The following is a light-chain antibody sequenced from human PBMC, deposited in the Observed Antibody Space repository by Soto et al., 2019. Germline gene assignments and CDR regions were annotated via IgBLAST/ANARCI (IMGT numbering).Light chain of an antibody. CDR1: SSNIGAGYD. J-gene: IGLJ2*01. Sequence: QSVLTQPPSVSGAPGQRVTISCTGSSSNIGAGYDVHWYQQLPGTAPKLLIYRTINRPSGVPDRFSGSKSGTSASLAITGLQAEDEADYYCQSYDSSLSGSVFGGGTKLTVL. CDR2: RTI. V-gene: IGLV1-40*01. CDR3: QSYDSSLSGSV.